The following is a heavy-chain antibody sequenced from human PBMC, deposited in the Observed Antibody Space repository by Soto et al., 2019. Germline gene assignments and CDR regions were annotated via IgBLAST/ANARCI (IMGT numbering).Heavy chain of an antibody. D-gene: IGHD6-13*01. CDR2: IIPIFGTA. CDR3: ARDRGSSSWFGPGAYYYYYGMDV. CDR1: GGTFSSYA. Sequence: QVQLVQSGAEVKKPGSSVKVSCKASGGTFSSYAISWVRQAPGQGLEWMGGIIPIFGTANYAQKFQGRVTITADESTSTAYMELSSLRSEDTAVYYCARDRGSSSWFGPGAYYYYYGMDVWGQGTTVTVSS. J-gene: IGHJ6*02. V-gene: IGHV1-69*01.